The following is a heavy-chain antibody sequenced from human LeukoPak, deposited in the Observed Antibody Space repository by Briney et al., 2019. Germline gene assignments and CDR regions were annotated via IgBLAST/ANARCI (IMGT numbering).Heavy chain of an antibody. J-gene: IGHJ4*02. CDR1: GYTFTGFY. CDR2: INPNSGGT. D-gene: IGHD3-10*01. Sequence: ASVKVSCKASGYTFTGFYMHWVRQAPGQGLEWMGWINPNSGGTNYAQKFQGRVTMTRDTSINPAYMELSSLRSDDTAVYYCAREEVSVISDTCCSGLGYWGQGTLVTVSS. CDR3: AREEVSVISDTCCSGLGY. V-gene: IGHV1-2*02.